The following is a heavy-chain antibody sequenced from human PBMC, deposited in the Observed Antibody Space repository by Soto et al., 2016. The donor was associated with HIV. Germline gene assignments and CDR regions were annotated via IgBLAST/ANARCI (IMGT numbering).Heavy chain of an antibody. D-gene: IGHD1-26*01. CDR1: GYTFTSYD. Sequence: QVQLVQSGAEVKKPGASVKVSCKASGYTFTSYDINWVRQATGQGLEWMGWMNPNSGNTGYAQKFRGRVTITRNTSTNTAYMELSSLTSEDTAVYYCATFLIVGATPDAFDIWAKGQWSPSLQ. J-gene: IGHJ3*02. V-gene: IGHV1-8*03. CDR2: MNPNSGNT. CDR3: ATFLIVGATPDAFDI.